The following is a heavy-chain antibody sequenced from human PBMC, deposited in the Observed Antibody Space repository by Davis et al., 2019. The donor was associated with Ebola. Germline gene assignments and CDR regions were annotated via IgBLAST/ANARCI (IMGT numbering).Heavy chain of an antibody. V-gene: IGHV4-61*01. Sequence: MPSETLSLTCTVSGGSVSSGSYYWSWIRQPPGKGLEWIGYIYYSGSTNYNPSLKSRVTISVDTSKNQFSLKLSSVTAADTAVYYCAREDGYHYYGMDVWGQGTTVTVSS. CDR1: GGSVSSGSYY. D-gene: IGHD3-22*01. J-gene: IGHJ6*02. CDR3: AREDGYHYYGMDV. CDR2: IYYSGST.